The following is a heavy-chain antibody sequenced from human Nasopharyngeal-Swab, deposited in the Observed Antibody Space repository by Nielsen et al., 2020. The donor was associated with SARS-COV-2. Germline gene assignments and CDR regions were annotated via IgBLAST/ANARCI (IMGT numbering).Heavy chain of an antibody. CDR3: ARRGNSYGGNWFDY. D-gene: IGHD2/OR15-2a*01. CDR1: GGSISGYY. CDR2: IFYSGST. Sequence: SETLSLTCTVSGGSISGYYWSWIRQPPGKGLEWIGPIFYSGSTTSNPSLRSRVTISLDTSKNQFSLRLSSVTAADTAVYFCARRGNSYGGNWFDYWGLGSLVVVSS. J-gene: IGHJ4*02. V-gene: IGHV4-59*01.